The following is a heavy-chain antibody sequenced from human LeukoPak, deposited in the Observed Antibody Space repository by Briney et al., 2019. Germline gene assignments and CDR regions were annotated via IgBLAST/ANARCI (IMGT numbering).Heavy chain of an antibody. CDR1: GGSISSSSYY. D-gene: IGHD1-26*01. CDR3: ARPIWELRGDAFDI. J-gene: IGHJ3*02. Sequence: SETLSLTCTVSGGSISSSSYYWGWIRQPPGKGLEWIGSIYYSGSTYYNPSLKSRVTISVDTSKNQFSLKLSSVTAADTAVYYYARPIWELRGDAFDIWGQGTMVTVSS. CDR2: IYYSGST. V-gene: IGHV4-39*01.